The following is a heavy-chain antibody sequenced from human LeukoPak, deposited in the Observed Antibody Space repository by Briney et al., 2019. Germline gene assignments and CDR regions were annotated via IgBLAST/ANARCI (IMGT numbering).Heavy chain of an antibody. CDR2: LSGTGAHT. V-gene: IGHV3-23*01. D-gene: IGHD3-10*02. J-gene: IGHJ6*04. CDR1: GFDFRVYA. Sequence: GGSLRLSCAASGFDFRVYAMTWVRQAPGKGLEWVSALSGTGAHTYYAPSVKGRFTISRDNSKNTLYLQMNSLRAEDTAVYYCAELGITMIGGVWGKGTTVTISS. CDR3: AELGITMIGGV.